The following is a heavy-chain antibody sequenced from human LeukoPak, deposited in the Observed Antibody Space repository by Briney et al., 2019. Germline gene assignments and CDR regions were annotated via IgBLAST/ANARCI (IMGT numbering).Heavy chain of an antibody. V-gene: IGHV4-59*01. J-gene: IGHJ4*02. CDR1: GGSISGYY. D-gene: IGHD7-27*01. Sequence: SETLSLTCTVSGGSISGYYWSWIRQPPGKGLEWIGDIYYSGGTNYNPSLKSRVTISVDTSKNQFSLKSYSVTAADTAVFYCARAWGYFDYWGQGTLVTVSS. CDR2: IYYSGGT. CDR3: ARAWGYFDY.